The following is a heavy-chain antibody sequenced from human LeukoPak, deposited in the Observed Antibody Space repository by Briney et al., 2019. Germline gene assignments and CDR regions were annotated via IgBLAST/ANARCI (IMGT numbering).Heavy chain of an antibody. CDR2: ISAYNGNT. V-gene: IGHV1-18*01. CDR3: ARGSRDYGSSWLLYWYFDL. Sequence: ASVKVSCKASGYTFTSYGISWVRQAPGQGLEWMGWISAYNGNTNYAQKLQGRVTMTTDTSTSTAYMELRSLRSEDTAVYYCARGSRDYGSSWLLYWYFDLWGRGTLVTVSS. D-gene: IGHD6-13*01. J-gene: IGHJ2*01. CDR1: GYTFTSYG.